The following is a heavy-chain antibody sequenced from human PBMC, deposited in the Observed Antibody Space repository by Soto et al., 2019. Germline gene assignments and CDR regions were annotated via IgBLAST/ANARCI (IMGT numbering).Heavy chain of an antibody. CDR3: VRDRRDWEPPGWFDP. CDR2: ITPIFGSP. CDR1: GGTFGTYA. Sequence: VQLVQSGAEVKKPGSSVKVSCEVSGGTFGTYAFSWVRQAPGQGLEWMGGITPIFGSPYYAQKFQDRVTITADKSTTTIYMELSALGSEDTAVYFCVRDRRDWEPPGWFDPWGQGTLVTVSS. D-gene: IGHD1-1*01. V-gene: IGHV1-69*06. J-gene: IGHJ5*02.